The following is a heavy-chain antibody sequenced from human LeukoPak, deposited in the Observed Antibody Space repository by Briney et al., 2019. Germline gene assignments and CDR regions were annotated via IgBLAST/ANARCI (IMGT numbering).Heavy chain of an antibody. CDR3: ARAIEMATIGANFDY. CDR2: IRSKTYGGTT. Sequence: PPGGSLRLSCAASGFTFSNAWMSWVRQAPGKGLEWVGFIRSKTYGGTTEFAASVKGRFTISRDDSKSIAYLQMNSLKTEDTAVYYCARAIEMATIGANFDYWGQGTLVTVSS. J-gene: IGHJ4*02. V-gene: IGHV3-49*04. D-gene: IGHD5-24*01. CDR1: GFTFSNAW.